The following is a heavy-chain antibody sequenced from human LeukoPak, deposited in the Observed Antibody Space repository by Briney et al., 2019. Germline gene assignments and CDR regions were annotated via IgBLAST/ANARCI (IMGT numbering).Heavy chain of an antibody. V-gene: IGHV3-48*03. CDR3: ARDRLRDYNGEAFDY. Sequence: GGSLRLSCAASGFTFSSYEMNWVRQAPGKGLEWVSYISSSGSTIYYADSVKGRFTISRDNAKNSLYLQMNSLRAEDTAVYYCARDRLRDYNGEAFDYWGQGTLVTVSS. CDR1: GFTFSSYE. CDR2: ISSSGSTI. J-gene: IGHJ4*02. D-gene: IGHD3-10*01.